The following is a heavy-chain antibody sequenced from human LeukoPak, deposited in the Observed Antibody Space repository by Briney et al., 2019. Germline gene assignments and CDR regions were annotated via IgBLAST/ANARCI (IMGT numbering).Heavy chain of an antibody. J-gene: IGHJ4*02. CDR1: GGTFSSYA. CDR3: ARGDSSSWYSGNFDY. Sequence: GASVKVSCKASGGTFSSYAISWVRQAPGQGLEWMGRIIPTLGIANYAQKFQGRVTITADKSTSTAYMELSSLRSEDTAVYYCARGDSSSWYSGNFDYWGQGTLVTVSS. V-gene: IGHV1-69*04. CDR2: IIPTLGIA. D-gene: IGHD6-13*01.